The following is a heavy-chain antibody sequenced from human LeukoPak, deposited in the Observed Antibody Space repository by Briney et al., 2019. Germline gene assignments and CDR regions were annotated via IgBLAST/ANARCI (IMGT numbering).Heavy chain of an antibody. Sequence: ETLSLTCTVSGGSISSGGYYWSWVRQSPGKGLEWVANIKQDGSVTHYVGSVKGRFTISRDNAKNSLYLQMNSLRAEDTAVYYCVESGFTGYFQLWGQGTLVTVSS. CDR2: IKQDGSVT. CDR3: VESGFTGYFQL. V-gene: IGHV3-7*01. J-gene: IGHJ1*01. D-gene: IGHD5-12*01. CDR1: GGSISSGGYY.